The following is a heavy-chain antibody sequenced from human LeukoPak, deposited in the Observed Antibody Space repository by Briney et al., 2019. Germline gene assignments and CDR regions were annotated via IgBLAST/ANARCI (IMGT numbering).Heavy chain of an antibody. CDR1: GFTFSSYA. Sequence: GGSLRLSGTASGFTFSSYAMSWVRQAPGKGLEWVSAISGSGGSTYYADSVKGRFTISRDNAKNSLYLQMNSLRDEDTAVYYCAVQRYGDYVSWGQGTLVTVSS. V-gene: IGHV3-23*01. J-gene: IGHJ5*02. CDR2: ISGSGGST. CDR3: AVQRYGDYVS. D-gene: IGHD4-17*01.